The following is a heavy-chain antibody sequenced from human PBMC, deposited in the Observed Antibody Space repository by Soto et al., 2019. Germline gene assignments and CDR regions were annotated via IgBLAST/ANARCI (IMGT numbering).Heavy chain of an antibody. CDR2: IILPFGTP. J-gene: IGHJ3*02. V-gene: IGHV1-69*13. Sequence: ASVKVSCKASGGTFSNYAISWVRQAPGQGLEWMGGIILPFGTPNYAQKFQGRVTITADESMTTAYMELSSLRSEDTAVYYCARDRAYYGSGSYYNIHDAFDIWGQGAMVTVSS. CDR1: GGTFSNYA. CDR3: ARDRAYYGSGSYYNIHDAFDI. D-gene: IGHD3-10*01.